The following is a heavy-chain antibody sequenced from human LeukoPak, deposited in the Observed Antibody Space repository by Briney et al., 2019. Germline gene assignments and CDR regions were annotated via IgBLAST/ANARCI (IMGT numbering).Heavy chain of an antibody. Sequence: GGSLRLSCAASGFTFSSYAMHWVRQAPGKGLEWVAVISYDGSNKYYADSVKGRFTISRDNSKNTLYLQMNSLRAEDTAVYYCARDFFATIVVGLLHYWGQGTLVTVSS. V-gene: IGHV3-30-3*01. CDR1: GFTFSSYA. CDR3: ARDFFATIVVGLLHY. D-gene: IGHD3-22*01. CDR2: ISYDGSNK. J-gene: IGHJ4*02.